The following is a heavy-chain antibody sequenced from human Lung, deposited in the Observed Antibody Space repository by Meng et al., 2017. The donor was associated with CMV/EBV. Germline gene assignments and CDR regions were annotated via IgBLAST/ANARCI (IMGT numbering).Heavy chain of an antibody. CDR1: GGSVSSGSFY. V-gene: IGHV4-61*01. Sequence: SETLSLTCPVSGGSVSSGSFYWSWIRQPPAKGLEWIGYIYYSGSTKYNPSLKSRVTISVDMFKNQFSLKLSSVTAADTAVYYCARDSYSSSYPYSYYLGMDVWXQGTXVTVSS. CDR2: IYYSGST. J-gene: IGHJ6*02. CDR3: ARDSYSSSYPYSYYLGMDV. D-gene: IGHD6-6*01.